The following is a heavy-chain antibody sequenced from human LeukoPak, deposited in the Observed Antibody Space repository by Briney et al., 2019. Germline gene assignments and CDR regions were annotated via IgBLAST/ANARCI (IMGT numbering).Heavy chain of an antibody. J-gene: IGHJ5*02. D-gene: IGHD4-17*01. V-gene: IGHV3-66*03. CDR1: GFNVSNYY. Sequence: GGSLRLSCAGSGFNVSNYYMSWVRQAPGKGLEWVSLIRDSGEPFYADSVRGRFTVSRDNSKNTMYLQMNRLRVEDTAVYFCARDRAVTQDWVEFDPWGQGTLVTVSS. CDR2: IRDSGEP. CDR3: ARDRAVTQDWVEFDP.